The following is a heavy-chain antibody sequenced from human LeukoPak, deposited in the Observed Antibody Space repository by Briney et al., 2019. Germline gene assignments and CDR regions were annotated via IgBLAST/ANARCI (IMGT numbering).Heavy chain of an antibody. CDR3: ARSIAVAGDDY. CDR1: GFSFSSYS. CDR2: ISSSSSTI. V-gene: IGHV3-48*04. Sequence: PGGSLRLSCAASGFSFSSYSVNWVRQAPGKGLEWVSYISSSSSTIYYADSVKGRFTISRDNAKNSLYMQMNSLRAEDTAVYYCARSIAVAGDDYWGQGTQVTVSS. D-gene: IGHD6-19*01. J-gene: IGHJ4*02.